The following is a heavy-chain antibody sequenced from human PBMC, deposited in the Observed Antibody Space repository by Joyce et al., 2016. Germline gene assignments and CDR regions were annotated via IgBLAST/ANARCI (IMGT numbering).Heavy chain of an antibody. V-gene: IGHV4-31*03. CDR2: IYYRGST. D-gene: IGHD1-7*01. J-gene: IGHJ5*02. CDR1: GRSISSGDYS. Sequence: QVQLQESGPGLVKPSQTLSLTCTVSGRSISSGDYSWNWIRQHPGKGREWIGYIYYRGSTYYYPSLKSRLTISLDTAKNHFSLKLTSVTAADTAVYYCARGNDWNYEFRSFDPWGQGTLVTVSS. CDR3: ARGNDWNYEFRSFDP.